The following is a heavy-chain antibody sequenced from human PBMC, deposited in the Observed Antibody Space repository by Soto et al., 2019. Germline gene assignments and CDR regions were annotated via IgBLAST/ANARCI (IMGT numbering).Heavy chain of an antibody. V-gene: IGHV4-59*08. D-gene: IGHD6-19*01. Sequence: PSETLSLTCTVSGGSINSYYWSWIRQPPGKGLEWIGYISYSGSTNYNPSLRSRVTISVDTSRNQFSLKLSSVTAADTAVYYCARHDRRSSGFDVFDIGGKGKRVTV. CDR3: ARHDRRSSGFDVFDI. J-gene: IGHJ3*02. CDR2: ISYSGST. CDR1: GGSINSYY.